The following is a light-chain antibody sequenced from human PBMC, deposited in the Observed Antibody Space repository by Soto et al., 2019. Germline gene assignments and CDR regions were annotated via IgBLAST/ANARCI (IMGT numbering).Light chain of an antibody. CDR2: SAS. CDR3: QQYDSWPFT. J-gene: IGKJ3*01. V-gene: IGKV3-15*01. Sequence: TLSLSPGERATLSCRASQSVTTNVAWYQQKPGQSPRLLIYSASTRATGIPVTFSGAGSGTEFSLTISSLQSEDFAVYYCQQYDSWPFTFGHGTKVDIK. CDR1: QSVTTN.